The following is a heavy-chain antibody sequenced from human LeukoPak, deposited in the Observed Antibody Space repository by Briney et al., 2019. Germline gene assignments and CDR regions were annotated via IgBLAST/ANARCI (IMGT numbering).Heavy chain of an antibody. Sequence: PVRSLRLSCAAAGFTFSTYAMHWVRQAPGKGLEWVAVIWFDGSNKYYADSVKGRFTISRDNSKDTLYLQMNSLSAEDTAVYYCARGGMITHFDYWGQGTLVTVSS. CDR1: GFTFSTYA. V-gene: IGHV3-33*01. J-gene: IGHJ4*02. CDR3: ARGGMITHFDY. CDR2: IWFDGSNK. D-gene: IGHD3-22*01.